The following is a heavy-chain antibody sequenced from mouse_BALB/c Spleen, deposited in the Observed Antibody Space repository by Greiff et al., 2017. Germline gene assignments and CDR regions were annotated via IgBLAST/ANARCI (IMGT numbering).Heavy chain of an antibody. Sequence: VQLQQSGPGLVKPSQSLSLTCTVTGYSITSDYAWNWIRQFPGNKLEWMGYISYSGSTSYNPSLKSRISITRDTSKNQFFLQLNSVTTEDTATYYCAIGDGYGNFAYWGQGTLVTVSA. CDR1: GYSITSDYA. CDR3: AIGDGYGNFAY. V-gene: IGHV3-2*02. CDR2: ISYSGST. J-gene: IGHJ3*01. D-gene: IGHD2-10*02.